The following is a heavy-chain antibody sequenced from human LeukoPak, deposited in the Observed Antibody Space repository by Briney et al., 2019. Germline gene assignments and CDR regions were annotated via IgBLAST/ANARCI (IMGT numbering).Heavy chain of an antibody. Sequence: GGSLRLSCAASGFTFSSYEMNWVRQAPGKGLEWVSYISSSGSTIYYADSVKGRFTISRDNAKNSLYLQMNSLRAEDTAVYYCARGARSIAVAGRDFDYWGQGTLVTVSS. CDR1: GFTFSSYE. CDR3: ARGARSIAVAGRDFDY. CDR2: ISSSGSTI. V-gene: IGHV3-48*03. J-gene: IGHJ4*02. D-gene: IGHD6-19*01.